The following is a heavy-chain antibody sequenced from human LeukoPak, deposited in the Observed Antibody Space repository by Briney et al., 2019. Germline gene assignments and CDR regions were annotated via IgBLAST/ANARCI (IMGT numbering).Heavy chain of an antibody. CDR3: ARCRSGSLWDAFDT. CDR2: IYHSGST. D-gene: IGHD2-21*01. Sequence: SETLSLTCAVSGYSISSGYYWGWIRQPPGKGLEWIGSIYHSGSTYYNPSLKSRVTISVDTSKNQFSLKLSSVTAADTAVYYCARCRSGSLWDAFDTWGQGTMVTVSS. CDR1: GYSISSGYY. J-gene: IGHJ3*02. V-gene: IGHV4-38-2*01.